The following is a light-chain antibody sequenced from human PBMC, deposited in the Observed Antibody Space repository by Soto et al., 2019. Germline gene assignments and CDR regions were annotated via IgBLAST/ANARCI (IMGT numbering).Light chain of an antibody. CDR3: QQYNIYSPRNP. V-gene: IGKV1-5*03. J-gene: IGKJ1*01. CDR1: QSISSW. Sequence: DIPMTQSPSTLSASVGDRVTITCRASQSISSWLAWYQQKPGKAPKLLIYKASYLESGVPSRFSGSGSGTEFPLNISSLQPDDFATYYCQQYNIYSPRNPFGQGTKVEIK. CDR2: KAS.